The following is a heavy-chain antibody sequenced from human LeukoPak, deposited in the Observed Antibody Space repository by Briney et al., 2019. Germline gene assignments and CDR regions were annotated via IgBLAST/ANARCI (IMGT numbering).Heavy chain of an antibody. V-gene: IGHV4-34*01. CDR2: INHSGST. Sequence: SETLSLTCAVYGGSFSGYYWSWIRQPPGKGLEWVGEINHSGSTNYNPSLKSRVTISVDTSKNQFSLKLSSVTAADTAVYYCARPAYGYSVYSSSSNWFDPWGQGTLVTVSS. CDR3: ARPAYGYSVYSSSSNWFDP. CDR1: GGSFSGYY. J-gene: IGHJ5*02. D-gene: IGHD6-6*01.